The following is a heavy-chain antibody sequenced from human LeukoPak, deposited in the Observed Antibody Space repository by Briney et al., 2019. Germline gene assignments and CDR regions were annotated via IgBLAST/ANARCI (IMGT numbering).Heavy chain of an antibody. Sequence: GGSLRLSCAASGFTFSSYSMNWVRQAPGKGLEWASSISSSSSYIYYADSVKGRFTISRDNAKNSLYLQMDSLRVEDTAIYYCARDPRTVRIWGQGTLVTVSS. CDR2: ISSSSSYI. D-gene: IGHD1-1*01. CDR3: ARDPRTVRI. CDR1: GFTFSSYS. V-gene: IGHV3-21*01. J-gene: IGHJ4*02.